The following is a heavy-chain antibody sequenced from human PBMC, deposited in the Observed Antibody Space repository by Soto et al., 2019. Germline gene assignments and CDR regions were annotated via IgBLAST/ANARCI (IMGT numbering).Heavy chain of an antibody. J-gene: IGHJ1*01. D-gene: IGHD2-15*01. CDR3: ARGVGCIFGSSVYAEYFTL. CDR1: GYTFTSYD. V-gene: IGHV1-8*01. CDR2: MNPNSGNT. Sequence: ASVKVSCKASGYTFTSYDINWVRQATGQGLEWMGWMNPNSGNTGYAQKFQGRVTMTRNTSISTAYMELSSLRSEDTAVYYCARGVGCIFGSSVYAEYFTLSRQGTLVTV.